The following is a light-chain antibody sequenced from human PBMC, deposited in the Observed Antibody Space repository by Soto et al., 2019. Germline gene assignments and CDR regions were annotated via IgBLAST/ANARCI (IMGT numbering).Light chain of an antibody. Sequence: IQLTQSPSTLSASVGDRVTLTCLASQSISSWLAWYQQKTGKAPKLLIYKASSLESGVPSRFSGSGSGTEFTLTISSLQPDDFATYYCQQYNSYSQPFGQGTKVDI. V-gene: IGKV1-5*03. CDR3: QQYNSYSQP. CDR1: QSISSW. CDR2: KAS. J-gene: IGKJ1*01.